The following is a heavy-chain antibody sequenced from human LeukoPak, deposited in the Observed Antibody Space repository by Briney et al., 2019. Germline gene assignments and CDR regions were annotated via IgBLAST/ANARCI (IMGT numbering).Heavy chain of an antibody. CDR2: ISRSGNDK. Sequence: GGSLRLSCAASKFIFGDYNMNWVRQAPGEGLEWVSSISRSGNDKYYADSVKGRFTISRDNAKNSLYLQMNGLRAEDTAVYYCVRRETVFGVVTNFDYWGQGVLVTVS. V-gene: IGHV3-21*01. J-gene: IGHJ4*02. CDR3: VRRETVFGVVTNFDY. D-gene: IGHD3-3*01. CDR1: KFIFGDYN.